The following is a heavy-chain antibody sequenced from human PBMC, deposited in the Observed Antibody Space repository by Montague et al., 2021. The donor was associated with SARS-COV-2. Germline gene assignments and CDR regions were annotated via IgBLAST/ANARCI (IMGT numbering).Heavy chain of an antibody. CDR1: GFTFSSYE. Sequence: SLRLSCAASGFTFSSYEMNWVRQAPGKGLEWVSYISSSGSTIYYADSVKGRFTISRDNAKSSLYLQMNSLRAEDTAVYYCARAQYSGYDLPVGPYYYYYGMDVWGQGTTVTVSS. D-gene: IGHD5-12*01. CDR3: ARAQYSGYDLPVGPYYYYYGMDV. V-gene: IGHV3-48*03. CDR2: ISSSGSTI. J-gene: IGHJ6*02.